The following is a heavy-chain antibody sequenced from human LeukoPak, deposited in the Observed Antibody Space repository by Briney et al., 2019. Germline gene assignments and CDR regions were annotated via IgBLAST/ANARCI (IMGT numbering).Heavy chain of an antibody. CDR3: ASSYCSGGSCPSGFDP. V-gene: IGHV4-59*01. CDR1: GGSFSGYY. CDR2: IYYSGST. J-gene: IGHJ5*02. D-gene: IGHD2-15*01. Sequence: SETLSLTCAVYGGSFSGYYWSWIRQPPGKGLEWIGYIYYSGSTNYNPSLKSRVTISVDTSKNQFSLKLSSVTAADTAVYYCASSYCSGGSCPSGFDPWGQGTLVTVSS.